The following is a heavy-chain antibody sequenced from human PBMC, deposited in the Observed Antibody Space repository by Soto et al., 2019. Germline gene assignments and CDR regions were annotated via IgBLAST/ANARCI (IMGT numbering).Heavy chain of an antibody. V-gene: IGHV3-48*02. CDR2: ISSSSSTI. D-gene: IGHD3-22*01. CDR1: GFTFSSYS. Sequence: GGSLRLSCAASGFTFSSYSMNWVRQAPGKGLEWVSYISSSSSTIYYADSVKGRFTISRDNAKNSLYLQMNSLRDEDTAVYYCARGLYYYDSRGYWGYWGQGTLGIVSS. J-gene: IGHJ4*02. CDR3: ARGLYYYDSRGYWGY.